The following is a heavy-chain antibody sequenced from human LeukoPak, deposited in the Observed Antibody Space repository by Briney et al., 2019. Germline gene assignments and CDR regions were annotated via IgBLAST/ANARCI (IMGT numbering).Heavy chain of an antibody. CDR1: GDSITTEVYS. J-gene: IGHJ2*01. CDR2: IFHSGST. D-gene: IGHD4-23*01. CDR3: ARRSDFDNGGNSWYFDL. V-gene: IGHV4-30-2*01. Sequence: SSETLSLTCAVSGDSITTEVYSWSWIRQPPGKGLEWIGYIFHSGSTYYNPSLRSRVTISADTSKNHFSLRLNSVSAADTAVYYYARRSDFDNGGNSWYFDLWGRGTLVTVSS.